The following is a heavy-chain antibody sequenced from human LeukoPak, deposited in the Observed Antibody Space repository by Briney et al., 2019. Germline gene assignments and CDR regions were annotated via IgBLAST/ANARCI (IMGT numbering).Heavy chain of an antibody. J-gene: IGHJ4*02. V-gene: IGHV4-30-4*01. CDR1: GGSISSGDYY. Sequence: SQTLSLTCTVPGGSISSGDYYWSWIRQPPGKALEWIGYIYYGGSTYYNPSLKSRVTISIDTSKNQFSLKLSSVTAADTAMYYCASRGYTYGHFDYWGPGTLVTVSS. CDR3: ASRGYTYGHFDY. D-gene: IGHD5-18*01. CDR2: IYYGGST.